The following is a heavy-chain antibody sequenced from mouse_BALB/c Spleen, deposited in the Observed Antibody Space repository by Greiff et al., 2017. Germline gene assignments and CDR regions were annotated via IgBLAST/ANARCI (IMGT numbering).Heavy chain of an antibody. D-gene: IGHD2-1*01. CDR2: ISSGSSTI. CDR1: GFTFSSFG. CDR3: ARRGNYGDWYFDV. Sequence: DVQLVESGGGLVQPGGSRKLSCAASGFTFSSFGMHWVRQAPEKGLEWVAYISSGSSTIYYADTVKGRFTISRDNPKNTLFLQMTSLRSEDTAMYYCARRGNYGDWYFDVWGAGTTVTVSS. J-gene: IGHJ1*01. V-gene: IGHV5-17*02.